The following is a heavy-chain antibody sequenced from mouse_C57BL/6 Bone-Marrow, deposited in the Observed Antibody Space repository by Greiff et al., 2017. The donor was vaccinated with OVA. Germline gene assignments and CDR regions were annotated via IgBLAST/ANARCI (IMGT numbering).Heavy chain of an antibody. CDR1: GYTFTSYW. D-gene: IGHD3-1*01. CDR2: IDPSDSYT. J-gene: IGHJ2*01. CDR3: ARGGYYSDY. V-gene: IGHV1-69*01. Sequence: QVQLQQPGAELVMPGASVKLSCKASGYTFTSYWMHWVKQRPGQGLEWIGEIDPSDSYTNYNQKFKGKSTLTVDKSSSTAYMQLSSLTSEDSAVYYCARGGYYSDYWVQGTTLTVSS.